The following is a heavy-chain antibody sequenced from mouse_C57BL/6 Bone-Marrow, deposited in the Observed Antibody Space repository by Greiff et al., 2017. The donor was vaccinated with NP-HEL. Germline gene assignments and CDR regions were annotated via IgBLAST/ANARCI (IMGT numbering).Heavy chain of an antibody. D-gene: IGHD2-10*01. CDR3: ARDLLYAMDY. CDR1: GYTFTSYW. CDR2: IDPSDSST. Sequence: QVQLKESGAELVMPGASVKLSCKASGYTFTSYWMNWVKQRPGQGLEWIGEIDPSDSSTNYNQKFKGKSTLTVDKSSSTAYMQLSSLTSEDSAVYYCARDLLYAMDYWGQGTSVTVSS. V-gene: IGHV1-69*01. J-gene: IGHJ4*01.